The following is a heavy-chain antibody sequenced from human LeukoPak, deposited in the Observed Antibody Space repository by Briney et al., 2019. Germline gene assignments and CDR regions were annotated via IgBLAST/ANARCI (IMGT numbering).Heavy chain of an antibody. CDR1: GFTSSSYA. CDR3: AKISRLPLWPYFDY. D-gene: IGHD3-10*01. V-gene: IGHV3-23*01. J-gene: IGHJ4*02. CDR2: ISGSGGST. Sequence: GGSLRLSCAASGFTSSSYAMSWVRQAPGKGLEWVSAISGSGGSTYYADSVKGRFTISRDNSKNTLYLQMNSLRAEDTAVYYCAKISRLPLWPYFDYWGQGTLVTVSS.